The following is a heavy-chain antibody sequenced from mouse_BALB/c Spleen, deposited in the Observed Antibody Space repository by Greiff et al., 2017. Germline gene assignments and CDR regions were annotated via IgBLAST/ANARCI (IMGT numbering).Heavy chain of an antibody. D-gene: IGHD1-1*01. Sequence: QVQLKESGAELVKPGASVKLSCKASGYTFTEYIIHWVKQRSGQGLEWIGWFYPGSGSIKYNEKFKDKATLTADKSSSTVYMELSRLTSEDSAVYFCARHEVPNYYGSSWFAYWGQGTLVTVSA. V-gene: IGHV1-62-2*01. J-gene: IGHJ3*01. CDR1: GYTFTEYI. CDR3: ARHEVPNYYGSSWFAY. CDR2: FYPGSGSI.